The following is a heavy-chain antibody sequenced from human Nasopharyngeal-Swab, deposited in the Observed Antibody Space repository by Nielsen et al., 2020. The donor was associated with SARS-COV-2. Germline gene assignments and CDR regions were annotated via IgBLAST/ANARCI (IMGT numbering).Heavy chain of an antibody. J-gene: IGHJ4*02. CDR1: GFRFGRYW. D-gene: IGHD2-15*01. CDR3: AKDRYCSGGACYFSGFDY. CDR2: VNEDGSEK. Sequence: GGSLRLSCTASGFRFGRYWMSWVRQFPGKGLEWVANVNEDGSEKYYVDSVKGRFTISRDNSKNKLYLQMHSLRVEDTAVYYCAKDRYCSGGACYFSGFDYWGLGTLVTVSS. V-gene: IGHV3-7*03.